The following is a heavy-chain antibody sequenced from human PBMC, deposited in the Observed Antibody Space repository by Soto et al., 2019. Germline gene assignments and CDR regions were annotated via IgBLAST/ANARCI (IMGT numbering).Heavy chain of an antibody. CDR3: AKDRRGSSGYYHYYYYGMDV. D-gene: IGHD3-22*01. Sequence: GGSLRLSCAASGFTFSSYGMHWVRQAPGKGLEWVAVISYDGSNKYYADSVKGRFTISRDNSKNTLYLQMNSLRAEDTAVYYCAKDRRGSSGYYHYYYYGMDVWGQGTTVTVSS. J-gene: IGHJ6*02. V-gene: IGHV3-30*18. CDR1: GFTFSSYG. CDR2: ISYDGSNK.